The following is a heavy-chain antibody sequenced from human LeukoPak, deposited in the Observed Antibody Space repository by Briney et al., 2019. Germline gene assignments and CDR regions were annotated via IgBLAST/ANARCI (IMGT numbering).Heavy chain of an antibody. CDR1: GFTFSSYS. CDR3: ARDPYSGGYGAYYYYYMDL. J-gene: IGHJ6*03. Sequence: GGSLRLSCAASGFTFSSYSMSWVRQAPGKGLEWVSSISSSSSYIYYADSVKGRFTISRDNAKNSLYLQMNGLRVEDTAAYYCARDPYSGGYGAYYYYYMDLWGKGTTVTISS. V-gene: IGHV3-21*01. D-gene: IGHD1-26*01. CDR2: ISSSSSYI.